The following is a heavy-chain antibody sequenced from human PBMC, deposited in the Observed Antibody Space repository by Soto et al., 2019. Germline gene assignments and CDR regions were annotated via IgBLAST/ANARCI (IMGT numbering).Heavy chain of an antibody. CDR3: ARVPRASRNAFDL. J-gene: IGHJ3*01. V-gene: IGHV3-66*01. Sequence: GGSLRLSCAASGFTFSTYAMNWVRQAPGKGLEWVSVIYSGGNTDYADSVKGRFTISRDNSKNILYLQMNSLRAEDTAVYYCARVPRASRNAFDLWGQGTMVTVSS. CDR1: GFTFSTYA. CDR2: IYSGGNT.